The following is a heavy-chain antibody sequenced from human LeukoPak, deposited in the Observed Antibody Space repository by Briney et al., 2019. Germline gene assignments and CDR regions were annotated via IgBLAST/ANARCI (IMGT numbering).Heavy chain of an antibody. Sequence: SETLSLTCTVSGGSISSYYWSWLRQPPGKGLEWIGYIYYSGSTNYNPSLTSRVTISVDTSKNQFSLKLSSVTAADTAVYYCARGGGAYYDNSGYYRGGSEFDYWGQGTLVTVSS. CDR1: GGSISSYY. V-gene: IGHV4-59*01. CDR2: IYYSGST. D-gene: IGHD3-22*01. CDR3: ARGGGAYYDNSGYYRGGSEFDY. J-gene: IGHJ4*02.